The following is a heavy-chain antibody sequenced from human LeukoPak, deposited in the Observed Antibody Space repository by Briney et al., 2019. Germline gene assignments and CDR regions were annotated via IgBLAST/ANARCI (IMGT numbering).Heavy chain of an antibody. CDR3: ARDLGDYAKYYFDY. Sequence: ASVKVSCKASGYTFTSYGISWVRQAPGQGLEWMGWIGAYNGNTNYAQKLQGRVTMTTDTSTSTAYMELRSLRSDDTAVYYCARDLGDYAKYYFDYWGQGTLVTVSS. J-gene: IGHJ4*02. V-gene: IGHV1-18*01. D-gene: IGHD4-17*01. CDR1: GYTFTSYG. CDR2: IGAYNGNT.